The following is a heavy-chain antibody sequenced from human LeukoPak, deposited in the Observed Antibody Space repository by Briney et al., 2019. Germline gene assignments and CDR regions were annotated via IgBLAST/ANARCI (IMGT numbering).Heavy chain of an antibody. J-gene: IGHJ4*02. CDR1: GITLSNYG. CDR2: ISGRGGGT. CDR3: AKRGVVIRVILVGFHKEAYYFDS. V-gene: IGHV3-23*01. D-gene: IGHD3-22*01. Sequence: GSLRLSCAVSGITLSNYGMSWVRHAPGKGREWVAGISGRGGGTNYADSGKGRFTISRDKSKNTLYLQMNSLRAEDTAVYLCAKRGVVIRVILVGFHKEAYYFDSWGKGALVTVSS.